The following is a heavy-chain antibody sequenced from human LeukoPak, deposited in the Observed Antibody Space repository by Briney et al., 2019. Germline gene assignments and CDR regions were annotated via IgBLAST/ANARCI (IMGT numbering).Heavy chain of an antibody. D-gene: IGHD4-17*01. Sequence: GGSLRLSCAVSGFSFNTYWMTWVRQAPGKGLEWVANIKQDGSEKYYVDSVKGRFTISRDNATNPLYLQMNSLRAEDTAVYYCARHPYGVLDYWGQGTLVTVSS. CDR1: GFSFNTYW. J-gene: IGHJ4*02. CDR3: ARHPYGVLDY. V-gene: IGHV3-7*01. CDR2: IKQDGSEK.